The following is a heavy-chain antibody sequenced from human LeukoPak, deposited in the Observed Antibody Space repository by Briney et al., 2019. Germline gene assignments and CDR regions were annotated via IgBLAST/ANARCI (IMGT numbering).Heavy chain of an antibody. Sequence: GGSLRLSCEASGFPFSNYFMTWFRQAPGKGVECVVNIKKDGSEQNYVDSVKGRFTISRDNAKNSLYLQMNSLKAEDTAVYYCARTRDGYNWDWGQGTLVTVSS. CDR1: GFPFSNYF. CDR3: ARTRDGYNWD. J-gene: IGHJ4*02. V-gene: IGHV3-7*04. D-gene: IGHD5-24*01. CDR2: IKKDGSEQ.